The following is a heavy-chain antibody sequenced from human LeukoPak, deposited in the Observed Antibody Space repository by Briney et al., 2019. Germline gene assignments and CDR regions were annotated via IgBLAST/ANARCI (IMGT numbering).Heavy chain of an antibody. V-gene: IGHV1-69*13. D-gene: IGHD4-23*01. CDR1: GYTFTSYG. CDR2: ITPIFGTA. Sequence: GASVKVSCKASGYTFTSYGISWVRQAPGQGLEWMGGITPIFGTAEYAQKFQGRVTITAVESMSTAYMELSSLRSEDTAVYYCARGWLAETTVVTPYNYWGQGTLVTVSS. CDR3: ARGWLAETTVVTPYNY. J-gene: IGHJ4*02.